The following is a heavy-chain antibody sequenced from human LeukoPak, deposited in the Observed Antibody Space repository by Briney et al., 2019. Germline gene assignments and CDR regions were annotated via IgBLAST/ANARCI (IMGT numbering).Heavy chain of an antibody. CDR3: RYSRSSDHYYYMDV. CDR2: MNPNSGNT. Sequence: ASVKVSCKASGYTFTSYDINWVRQATGQGLEWMGWMNPNSGNTGYAQKFQGRVTMTRNTSISTAYMELSSLRSEDTAVYYCRYSRSSDHYYYMDVWGKGTTVTVSS. CDR1: GYTFTSYD. V-gene: IGHV1-8*01. D-gene: IGHD6-6*01. J-gene: IGHJ6*03.